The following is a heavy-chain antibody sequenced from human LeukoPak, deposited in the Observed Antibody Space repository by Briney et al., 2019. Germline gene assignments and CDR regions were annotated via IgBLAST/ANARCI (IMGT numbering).Heavy chain of an antibody. D-gene: IGHD3-9*01. CDR1: GGSISSYY. CDR2: IYTSGST. Sequence: PSETLSLTCTVSGGSISSYYWSWLRQPAGKGLEWIGRIYTSGSTNYNPSLKSRVTMSVDTSKNQFSLKLSSVTAADTAVYYCARGNILSGYCFDFWGQGALVTVSS. CDR3: ARGNILSGYCFDF. J-gene: IGHJ4*02. V-gene: IGHV4-4*07.